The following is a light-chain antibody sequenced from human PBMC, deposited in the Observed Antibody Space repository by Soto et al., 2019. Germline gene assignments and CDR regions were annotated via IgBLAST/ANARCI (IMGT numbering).Light chain of an antibody. CDR1: QSVLYSSNNKNY. CDR3: QQYNNWPIT. CDR2: WAS. V-gene: IGKV4-1*01. J-gene: IGKJ5*01. Sequence: DFVMTQSPDSLAVSLGERATINCKSSQSVLYSSNNKNYLAWYQQKPGQPPKLLIYWASTRESGVPDRFSGSGSETDFTLTISSLQSEDFAVYYCQQYNNWPITFGQGTRLEIK.